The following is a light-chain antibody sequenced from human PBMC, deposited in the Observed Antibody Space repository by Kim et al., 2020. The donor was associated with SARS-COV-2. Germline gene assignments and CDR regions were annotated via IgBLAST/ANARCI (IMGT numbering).Light chain of an antibody. Sequence: TGQTASIICSGDKLGDKYACWYQKKPGQSPVLVIYQDSKRHAGIPERFSGSNSGNTDTLTISGTQAMDEADYYCQAWDSSTGVFGGGTQLTVL. J-gene: IGLJ3*02. V-gene: IGLV3-1*01. CDR1: KLGDKY. CDR3: QAWDSSTGV. CDR2: QDS.